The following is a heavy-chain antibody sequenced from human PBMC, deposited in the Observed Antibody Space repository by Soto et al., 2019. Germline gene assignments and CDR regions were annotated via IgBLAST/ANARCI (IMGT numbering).Heavy chain of an antibody. D-gene: IGHD6-19*01. CDR2: ISGSGGSA. Sequence: GVSLRVSCAASAFTFSNYAMNWVRQAPGKGLEWVSVISGSGGSASYADSVQGRFTISRDNSKNTLYLQMNSLRAEDTAIYYCVREDSAWDSRGSFDFWGRGTMVTVSS. V-gene: IGHV3-23*01. CDR3: VREDSAWDSRGSFDF. CDR1: AFTFSNYA. J-gene: IGHJ3*01.